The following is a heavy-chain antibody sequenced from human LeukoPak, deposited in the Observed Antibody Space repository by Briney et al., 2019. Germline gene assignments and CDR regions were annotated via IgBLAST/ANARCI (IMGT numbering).Heavy chain of an antibody. D-gene: IGHD2-15*01. V-gene: IGHV3-9*03. CDR3: VKGYCSGGTCYFDY. CDR2: ISWNSGSI. CDR1: GFTFDDYA. J-gene: IGHJ4*02. Sequence: GRSLRLSCAASGFTFDDYAMHWVRQAPGKGLEWVSGISWNSGSIGYADSVKGRFTISRDNAKNSLYLQMNSLRSEDMALYYCVKGYCSGGTCYFDYWGQGILVTVSS.